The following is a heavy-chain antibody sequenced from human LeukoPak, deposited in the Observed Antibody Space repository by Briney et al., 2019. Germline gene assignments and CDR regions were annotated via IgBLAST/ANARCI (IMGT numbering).Heavy chain of an antibody. CDR3: ARTLGYCSGGSCYRGVGPNWFDP. CDR2: LYCCGST. V-gene: IGHV3-53*01. CDR1: GFPVSSNY. D-gene: IGHD2-15*01. Sequence: GGSLRLSYAASGFPVSSNYMSWVRQAPGKGPEWVSDLYCCGSTYYEASLKGRFTISRDNSKNTLYLQMISLRVEDTAVYYCARTLGYCSGGSCYRGVGPNWFDPWGQGTLVTVSS. J-gene: IGHJ5*02.